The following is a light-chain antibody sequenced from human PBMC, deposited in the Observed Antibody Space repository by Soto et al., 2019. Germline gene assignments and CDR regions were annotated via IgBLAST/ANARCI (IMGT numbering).Light chain of an antibody. J-gene: IGLJ2*01. CDR2: EVG. CDR1: SRDVGGYNY. V-gene: IGLV2-14*01. Sequence: QSVLTQPASVSGSPGQSITISCTGTSRDVGGYNYVSWYQQYPGKAPKLMIYEVGNRPSGVSNRFSGSKSGNTASLTISGLQAEDEADYYCSSYTSSTTLVVFGGGTKLTVL. CDR3: SSYTSSTTLVV.